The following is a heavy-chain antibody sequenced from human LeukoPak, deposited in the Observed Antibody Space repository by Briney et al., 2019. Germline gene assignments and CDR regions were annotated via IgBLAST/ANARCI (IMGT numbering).Heavy chain of an antibody. CDR3: ARQGGPYSSGWYYFDY. Sequence: TSQTLSLTCTVSGGSISSGDYYWSWIRQPPGKGLEWIGYIYYSGSTYYNPSLKSRVTISVDTSKNQFSLKLSSVTAADTAVYYCARQGGPYSSGWYYFDYWGQGTLVTVSS. D-gene: IGHD6-19*01. J-gene: IGHJ4*02. CDR2: IYYSGST. CDR1: GGSISSGDYY. V-gene: IGHV4-30-4*01.